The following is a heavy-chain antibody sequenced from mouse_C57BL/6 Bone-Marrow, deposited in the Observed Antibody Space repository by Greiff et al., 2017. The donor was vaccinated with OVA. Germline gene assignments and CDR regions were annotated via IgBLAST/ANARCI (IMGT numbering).Heavy chain of an antibody. D-gene: IGHD1-1*01. CDR3: ALLLRYLAWCAY. V-gene: IGHV1-18*01. Sequence: FQLQQSGPELVKPGASVKIPCKASGYTFTDYNMDWVKQSHGKSLEWIGDINPNNGGTIYNQKFKGKATLTVDKSSSTAYMELRSLTSEDTAVYYCALLLRYLAWCAYWGQGTLVTVSA. CDR2: INPNNGGT. CDR1: GYTFTDYN. J-gene: IGHJ3*01.